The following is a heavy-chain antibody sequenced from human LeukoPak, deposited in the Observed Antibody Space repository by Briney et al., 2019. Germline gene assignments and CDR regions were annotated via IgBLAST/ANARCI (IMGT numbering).Heavy chain of an antibody. CDR3: ASPVGRLAGFDY. V-gene: IGHV3-30*03. J-gene: IGHJ4*02. D-gene: IGHD6-25*01. Sequence: GGSLRLSCAASGFTFSSYGMHWVRQAPGKGLEWVAVISYDGSNKYYADSVKGRFTISRDNSKNTLYLQMNSLRAEDTAVYYCASPVGRLAGFDYWGQGTLVTVSS. CDR1: GFTFSSYG. CDR2: ISYDGSNK.